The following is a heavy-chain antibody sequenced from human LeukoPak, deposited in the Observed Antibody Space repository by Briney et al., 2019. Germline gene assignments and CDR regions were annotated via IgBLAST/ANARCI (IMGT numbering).Heavy chain of an antibody. V-gene: IGHV3-30*04. CDR2: ISYDGSNK. CDR1: GFTFTSYA. Sequence: GGSLRLSCTASGFTFTSYAMHWVRQAPGKGLEWVAVISYDGSNKYYADSVKGRFTISRDNSKNTLYLQMNSLRAEDTAVYYCARVGYSSSWYDAFNIWGQGTMVTVSS. CDR3: ARVGYSSSWYDAFNI. J-gene: IGHJ3*02. D-gene: IGHD6-13*01.